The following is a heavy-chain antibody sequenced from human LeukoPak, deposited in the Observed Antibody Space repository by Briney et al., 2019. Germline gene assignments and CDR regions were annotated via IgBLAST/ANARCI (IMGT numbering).Heavy chain of an antibody. CDR3: ARGRYSGYDWPPMIVEVITAADYYYYYMDV. CDR2: IYYSGST. V-gene: IGHV4-39*01. Sequence: PSETLSLTCTVSGGSISSSSYYWGWIRQPPGKGLEWIGSIYYSGSTYYNPSLKSRVTISVDTSKNQFSLKLSSVTAADTAVYYCARGRYSGYDWPPMIVEVITAADYYYYYMDVWGKGTTVTVSS. D-gene: IGHD3-22*01. J-gene: IGHJ6*03. CDR1: GGSISSSSYY.